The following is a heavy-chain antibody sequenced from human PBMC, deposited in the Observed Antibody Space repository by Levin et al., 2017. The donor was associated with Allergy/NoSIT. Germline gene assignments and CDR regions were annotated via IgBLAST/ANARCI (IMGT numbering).Heavy chain of an antibody. D-gene: IGHD1-1*01. CDR3: ARGRLTVWNRDYYGMGV. V-gene: IGHV1-8*01. CDR2: VNPNSGDT. Sequence: GASVKVSCKASKYTVTSYEINWVRQATGQGLEWMGWVNPNSGDTDYAQKFQGRVTMTRNISIDTIYMDLSGLRSDDTAVYYCARGRLTVWNRDYYGMGVWGQGTTVTVSS. J-gene: IGHJ6*02. CDR1: KYTVTSYE.